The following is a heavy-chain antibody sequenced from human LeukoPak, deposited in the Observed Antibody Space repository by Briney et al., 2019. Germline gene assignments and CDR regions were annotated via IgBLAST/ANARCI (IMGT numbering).Heavy chain of an antibody. V-gene: IGHV1-69*05. CDR1: GGTFSSYA. J-gene: IGHJ6*03. CDR2: IIPIFGTA. D-gene: IGHD6-13*01. Sequence: GASVKVSCKASGGTFSSYAISWVRQAPGQGLEWMGGIIPIFGTANYAQKFQGRVTITRNTSISTAYMELSSLRSEDTAVFYCARGIAPPYYYYMDVWGKGTTVTVSS. CDR3: ARGIAPPYYYYMDV.